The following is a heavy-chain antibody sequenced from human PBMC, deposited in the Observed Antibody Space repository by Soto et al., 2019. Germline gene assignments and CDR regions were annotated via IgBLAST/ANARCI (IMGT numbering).Heavy chain of an antibody. J-gene: IGHJ6*02. D-gene: IGHD2-15*01. CDR1: GFIFPTYA. V-gene: IGHV3-23*01. CDR3: AKDPADCSGSRRYPVYYGMDV. CDR2: ITGSGGST. Sequence: GGSLRLSCAASGFIFPTYAMSWVRQAPGKQLEWVSAITGSGGSTYYADSVKGRFTISRDNSKNTLYLQMNSLRAKDTAEYYCAKDPADCSGSRRYPVYYGMDVWGQGTTVTVSS.